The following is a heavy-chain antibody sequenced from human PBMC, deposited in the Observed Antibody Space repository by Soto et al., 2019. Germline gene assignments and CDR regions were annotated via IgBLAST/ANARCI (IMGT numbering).Heavy chain of an antibody. V-gene: IGHV4-39*01. CDR2: IYYSGST. Sequence: SEPLSLTCTVSGGSISSSSYYWGWIRQPPGKGLEWIGSIYYSGSTYYNPSLKSRVTISVDTSKNQFSLKLSSVTAADTAVYYCAELLVDYYYYGMDVWGQGTTVTVSS. CDR1: GGSISSSSYY. CDR3: AELLVDYYYYGMDV. D-gene: IGHD1-26*01. J-gene: IGHJ6*02.